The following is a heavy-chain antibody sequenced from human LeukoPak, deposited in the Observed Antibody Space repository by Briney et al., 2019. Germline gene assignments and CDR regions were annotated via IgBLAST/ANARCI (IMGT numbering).Heavy chain of an antibody. V-gene: IGHV4-4*02. CDR2: IYHSGST. J-gene: IGHJ4*02. Sequence: SGTLSLTCAVSGGSISSSNWWSWVRQPPGKGLEWIGEIYHSGSTNYNPSLKSRVTISVDKSKNQFSLKLSSVTAADTAVYYCARGEDCSGGSCHPAGLLDYWGQGTLVTVSS. CDR1: GGSISSSNW. CDR3: ARGEDCSGGSCHPAGLLDY. D-gene: IGHD2-15*01.